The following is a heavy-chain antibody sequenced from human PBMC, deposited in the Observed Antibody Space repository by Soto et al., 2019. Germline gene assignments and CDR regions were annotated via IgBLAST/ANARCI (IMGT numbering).Heavy chain of an antibody. V-gene: IGHV3-23*01. D-gene: IGHD5-12*01. J-gene: IGHJ6*02. CDR2: ISGSGGIT. CDR3: ARDRGYSGYDSPRYYYGMDV. CDR1: GVTFSNYA. Sequence: GGSLRLSCAASGVTFSNYAMTWVRQAPGKGLEWVSFISGSGGITYYADSVKGRFTISRDNSKNTLYLQMNSLRAEDTAVYSCARDRGYSGYDSPRYYYGMDVWGQGTTVTVSS.